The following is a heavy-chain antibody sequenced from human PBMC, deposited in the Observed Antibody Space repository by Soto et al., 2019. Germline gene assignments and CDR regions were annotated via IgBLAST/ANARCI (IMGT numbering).Heavy chain of an antibody. D-gene: IGHD3-3*01. V-gene: IGHV1-8*01. CDR1: GYTFTTYD. J-gene: IGHJ6*02. Sequence: ASVKVSFKASGYTFTTYDINWLRQAPGQGLEWLGWMDPNSGSTGYAQNFQGRITMTRNISRNTAHMELSSLQSEDTAVYYCARERKFDFWRKGLDVWGQGTTVTVSS. CDR3: ARERKFDFWRKGLDV. CDR2: MDPNSGST.